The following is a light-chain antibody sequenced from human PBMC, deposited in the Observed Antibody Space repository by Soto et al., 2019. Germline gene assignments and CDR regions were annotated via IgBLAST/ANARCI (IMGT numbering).Light chain of an antibody. CDR2: TTF. Sequence: EIVLTQSPGTLSLSPGERATLSCRASLIVDSGHLAWYQQKPGQAPRLLIYTTFNRATGIPDRFSGSGSGTDFTLTISRLEPEDFALYFCQQYAGSPFTFGGGTRVEIK. CDR3: QQYAGSPFT. CDR1: LIVDSGH. V-gene: IGKV3-20*01. J-gene: IGKJ4*01.